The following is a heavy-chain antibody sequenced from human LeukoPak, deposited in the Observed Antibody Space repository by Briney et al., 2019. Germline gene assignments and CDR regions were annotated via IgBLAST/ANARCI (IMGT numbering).Heavy chain of an antibody. V-gene: IGHV4-59*01. CDR3: ARAVYAIASYYYYYMDV. D-gene: IGHD2-8*01. J-gene: IGHJ6*03. CDR2: IYYSGST. Sequence: PSETLSLTCTVSGGSISSYYWSWIRQPPGKGLGWIGYIYYSGSTNYNPSLKSRVTISVDTSKNQFSLKLSSVTAADTAVYYCARAVYAIASYYYYYMDVWGKGTTVTVSS. CDR1: GGSISSYY.